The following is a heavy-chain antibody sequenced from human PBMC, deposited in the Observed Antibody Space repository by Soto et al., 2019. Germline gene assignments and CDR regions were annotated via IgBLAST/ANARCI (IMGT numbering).Heavy chain of an antibody. J-gene: IGHJ6*02. V-gene: IGHV3-74*01. CDR3: ARELV. CDR1: GFTFSSYW. CDR2: INIDGSSS. Sequence: AGGSLRLSCAASGFTFSSYWMHWVRQAPGKGLMWVSRINIDGSSSSYADSVKGRFTISRDDAKNTLYLQMNSLRAEDTAVYYCARELVWGQGTTVTVSS.